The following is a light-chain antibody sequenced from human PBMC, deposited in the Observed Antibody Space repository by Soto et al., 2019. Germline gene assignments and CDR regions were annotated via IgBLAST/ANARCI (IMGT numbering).Light chain of an antibody. CDR1: HSVDSR. J-gene: IGKJ4*01. V-gene: IGKV3-15*01. CDR2: DAS. Sequence: EIVMTQSPATLSMSLGDRATLSCRASHSVDSRLAWYQQKPGQSPRLLIYDASTRATGLPARFSGSGSGTEFTLTISSLQSEDFAVYYCQHYTNWPLTFGGGTKVEIK. CDR3: QHYTNWPLT.